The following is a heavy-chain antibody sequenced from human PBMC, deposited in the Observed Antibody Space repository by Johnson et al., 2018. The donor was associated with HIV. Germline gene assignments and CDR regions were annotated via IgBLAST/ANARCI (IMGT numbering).Heavy chain of an antibody. Sequence: VQLVESGGGVVQPGRSLRLSCAASGLTFSRYAMSWVRQTPGKGLEWVSVIGSSDDSTYYADSVKGRFTISRDNSKNTLSLQMNSLRAEDTAVYYCAKGRSGSSYDALDAWGQGTMVTVSS. CDR3: AKGRSGSSYDALDA. CDR2: IGSSDDST. D-gene: IGHD6-6*01. V-gene: IGHV3-23*04. J-gene: IGHJ3*01. CDR1: GLTFSRYA.